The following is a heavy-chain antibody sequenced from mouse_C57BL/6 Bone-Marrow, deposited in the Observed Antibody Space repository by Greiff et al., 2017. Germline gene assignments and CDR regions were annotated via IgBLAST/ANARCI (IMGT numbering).Heavy chain of an antibody. CDR1: GYTFTSYG. D-gene: IGHD2-1*01. V-gene: IGHV1-81*01. CDR3: ARYDYGNFYWYFDV. Sequence: QVQLQQSGAELARPGASVKLSCKASGYTFTSYGISWVKQRTGQGLEWIGEIYPRSGNTYYNEKFKGKATLTADKSSSTAYMELRSLTSEDSAVSFCARYDYGNFYWYFDVWGTGTTVTVSS. CDR2: IYPRSGNT. J-gene: IGHJ1*03.